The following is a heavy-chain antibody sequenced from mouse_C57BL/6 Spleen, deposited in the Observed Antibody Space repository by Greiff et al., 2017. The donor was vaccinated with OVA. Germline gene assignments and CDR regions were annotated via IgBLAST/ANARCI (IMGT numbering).Heavy chain of an antibody. V-gene: IGHV3-6*01. CDR1: GYSITSGYY. CDR3: ARDLAGPNYFDY. D-gene: IGHD3-3*01. Sequence: EVKLMESGPGLVKPSQSLSLTCSVTGYSITSGYYWNWIRQFPGNKLEWMGYISYDGSNNYNPSLKNRISITRDTSKNQFFLKLNSVTTEDTATYYCARDLAGPNYFDYWGQGTTLTVSS. CDR2: ISYDGSN. J-gene: IGHJ2*01.